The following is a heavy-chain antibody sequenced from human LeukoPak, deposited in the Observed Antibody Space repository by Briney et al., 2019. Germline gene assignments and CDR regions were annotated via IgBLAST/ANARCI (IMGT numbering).Heavy chain of an antibody. CDR2: IQNSART. Sequence: PSETLSLTCTVSGGSVNSGSYFWSWIRQPPGEGLEWIGYIQNSARTNYNPSLESRVTISVDSSKDQFSLRLSSVTAADTAVCYCATDYSNFYGMDVWGQGTTVTVSS. V-gene: IGHV4-61*01. CDR1: GGSVNSGSYF. J-gene: IGHJ6*02. D-gene: IGHD4-11*01. CDR3: ATDYSNFYGMDV.